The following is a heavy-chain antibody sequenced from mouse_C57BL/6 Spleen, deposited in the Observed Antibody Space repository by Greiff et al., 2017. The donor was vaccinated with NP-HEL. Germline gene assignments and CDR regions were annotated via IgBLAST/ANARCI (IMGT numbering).Heavy chain of an antibody. D-gene: IGHD1-1*01. Sequence: EVKLVESGGGLVKPGGSLKLSCAASGFTFSDYGMHWVRQAPEKGLEWVAYISSGSSTIYYADTVKGRFTISRANAKNTLFLQMTSLRSEDTAMYYCARGYYGSSPAWFAYWGQGTLVTVSA. CDR3: ARGYYGSSPAWFAY. J-gene: IGHJ3*01. CDR1: GFTFSDYG. CDR2: ISSGSSTI. V-gene: IGHV5-17*01.